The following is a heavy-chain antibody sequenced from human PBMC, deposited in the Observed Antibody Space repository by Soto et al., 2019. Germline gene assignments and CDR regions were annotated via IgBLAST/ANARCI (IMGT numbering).Heavy chain of an antibody. Sequence: ASVKVSCKASGYTFTSYGISWVRQAPGQGLEWMGWISAYNGNTNYAQKLQGRVTMTTDTSTSTAYMELRSLRSDDTAVYYCARGPRDYDILTGLHDAFDIWGQGTMVTVSS. V-gene: IGHV1-18*01. D-gene: IGHD3-9*01. CDR2: ISAYNGNT. J-gene: IGHJ3*02. CDR3: ARGPRDYDILTGLHDAFDI. CDR1: GYTFTSYG.